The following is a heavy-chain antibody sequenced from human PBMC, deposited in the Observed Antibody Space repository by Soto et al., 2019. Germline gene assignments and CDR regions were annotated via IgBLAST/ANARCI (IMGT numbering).Heavy chain of an antibody. CDR2: ISGSGGST. Sequence: QPGGSLRLSCAASGFTFSSYAMSWVRQAPGKGLEWVSAISGSGGSTYYADSVKGRFTISRDNSKNTLYLQMNSLRAEDTAVYYCAKESAGIAAAGIYYYYGMDVWGQGTTVTVSS. D-gene: IGHD6-13*01. J-gene: IGHJ6*02. CDR1: GFTFSSYA. CDR3: AKESAGIAAAGIYYYYGMDV. V-gene: IGHV3-23*01.